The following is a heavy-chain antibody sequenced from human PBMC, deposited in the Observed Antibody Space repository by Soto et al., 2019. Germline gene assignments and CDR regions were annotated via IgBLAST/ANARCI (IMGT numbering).Heavy chain of an antibody. CDR1: GYTFNSYD. Sequence: SVKVSCKASGYTFNSYDIHWVRQAPGQGLEWMGGIIPIFDTANYAQKFQGRVTITADESKNTLYLQMNSLRAEDTAVYYCAFGEESRYYYYGMDVWGQGTTVTVSS. D-gene: IGHD3-10*01. V-gene: IGHV1-69*13. J-gene: IGHJ6*02. CDR3: AFGEESRYYYYGMDV. CDR2: IIPIFDTA.